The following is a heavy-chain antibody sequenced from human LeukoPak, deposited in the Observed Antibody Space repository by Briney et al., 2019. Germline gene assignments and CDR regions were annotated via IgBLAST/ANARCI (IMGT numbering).Heavy chain of an antibody. CDR1: GYTFTSYY. V-gene: IGHV1-46*01. D-gene: IGHD6-19*01. CDR3: ARSIAVAVTLSDVVAFDI. CDR2: MNSSGCST. J-gene: IGHJ3*02. Sequence: ASVKVSCKASGYTFTSYYMHWVRQAPGQGVEWMGIMNSSGCSTRYAQKFQGRVIMTRDTSTSTVYMELSSLRSEDTAVYYCARSIAVAVTLSDVVAFDIWGQGTMVTVSS.